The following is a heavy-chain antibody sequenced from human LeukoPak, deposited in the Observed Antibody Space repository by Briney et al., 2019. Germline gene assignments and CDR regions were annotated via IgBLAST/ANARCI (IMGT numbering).Heavy chain of an antibody. CDR3: ARDGAVAGNFGY. D-gene: IGHD6-19*01. V-gene: IGHV3-21*01. CDR1: GFTFSSYT. Sequence: PGGSLRLSCAASGFTFSSYTMNWVRQAPGRGLGWVSSITSSSSYIYYADSVKGRFTISRDNAKDSLYLQMNSLRAEDTAAYYCARDGAVAGNFGYWGQGTLVTVSS. CDR2: ITSSSSYI. J-gene: IGHJ4*02.